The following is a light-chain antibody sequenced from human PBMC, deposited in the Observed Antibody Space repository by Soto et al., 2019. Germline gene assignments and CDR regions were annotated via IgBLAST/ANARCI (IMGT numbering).Light chain of an antibody. CDR1: SSNIGDNT. CDR2: DDN. J-gene: IGLJ1*01. CDR3: GSWDSSLSAYV. V-gene: IGLV1-51*01. Sequence: QAVVTQPPSASGTPGQSVTISCSGSSSNIGDNTVNWYQQLPGTAPKLLIYDDNKRPSGIPDRFSGSKSGTSATLGITGFQTGDEADYYCGSWDSSLSAYVFGTGTKVTVL.